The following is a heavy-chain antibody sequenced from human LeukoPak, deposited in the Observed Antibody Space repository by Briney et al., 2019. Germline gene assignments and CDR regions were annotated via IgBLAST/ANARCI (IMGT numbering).Heavy chain of an antibody. D-gene: IGHD3-9*01. Sequence: GGSLRLSCAASGFIFSSYAMNWVRQAPGKELEWVGVISGGGSTTIYADSVKGRFTISRDDSKKTLYLQMNSLRAEDTAVYYCTKAKVSSLTYFDWFPWNWGQRSLVTVSS. V-gene: IGHV3-23*01. CDR1: GFIFSSYA. CDR3: TKAKVSSLTYFDWFPWN. CDR2: ISGGGSTT. J-gene: IGHJ4*02.